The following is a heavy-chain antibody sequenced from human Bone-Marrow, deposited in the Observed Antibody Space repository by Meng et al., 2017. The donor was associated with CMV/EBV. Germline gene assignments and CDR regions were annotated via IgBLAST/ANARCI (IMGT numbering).Heavy chain of an antibody. CDR1: GGSISSSSNY. CDR2: IYYSGST. Sequence: SETLSLTCTVSGGSISSSSNYWGWIRHPPGKGLEWSGSIYYSGSTYYNPSLKRRVTISVDTFKNQFSLKLSSVTAADTAVYYCARLSMSGMDVWGQGTTVTVSS. D-gene: IGHD2-21*01. CDR3: ARLSMSGMDV. J-gene: IGHJ6*02. V-gene: IGHV4-39*07.